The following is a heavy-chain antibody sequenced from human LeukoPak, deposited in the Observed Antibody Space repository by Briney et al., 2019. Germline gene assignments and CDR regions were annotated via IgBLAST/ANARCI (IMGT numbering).Heavy chain of an antibody. CDR3: VSLGYSSSSVRY. Sequence: GGSLRLSCAASGFTFSSYEMDWVRQAPGKGLEWVSYISSSGSIIYYADSVKGRFTISRDNAKNSLYLQMNSLRAEDTAVYFCVSLGYSSSSVRYWGQGTLVTVSS. CDR2: ISSSGSII. V-gene: IGHV3-48*03. J-gene: IGHJ4*02. D-gene: IGHD6-6*01. CDR1: GFTFSSYE.